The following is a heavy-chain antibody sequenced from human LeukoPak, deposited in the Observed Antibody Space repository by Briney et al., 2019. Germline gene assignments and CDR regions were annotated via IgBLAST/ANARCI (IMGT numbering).Heavy chain of an antibody. Sequence: GGSLSLSCAASGFTFSSYAMSWVRQAPGKGLEWVAFIRYDGSNKYYADSVKGRFTISRDNSKNTLYLQMNSLRAEDTAVYYCAKDQSIRRITMVRGVIIPYYYYYMDVWGKGTTVTISS. J-gene: IGHJ6*03. CDR3: AKDQSIRRITMVRGVIIPYYYYYMDV. V-gene: IGHV3-30*02. CDR1: GFTFSSYA. D-gene: IGHD3-10*01. CDR2: IRYDGSNK.